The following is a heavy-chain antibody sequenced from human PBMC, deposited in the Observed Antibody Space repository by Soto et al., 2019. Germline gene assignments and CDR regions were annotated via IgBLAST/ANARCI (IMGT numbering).Heavy chain of an antibody. D-gene: IGHD4-17*01. J-gene: IGHJ6*02. Sequence: SETLSLTCTVSGGSISSSSYYWGWIRQPPGKGLEWIGSIYYSGSTYYNPSLKSRVTISVDTSKNQFSLKLSSVTAADTAVYYCASPYGDYYYYGMDVWGQGTTVTVSS. CDR3: ASPYGDYYYYGMDV. CDR2: IYYSGST. CDR1: GGSISSSSYY. V-gene: IGHV4-39*01.